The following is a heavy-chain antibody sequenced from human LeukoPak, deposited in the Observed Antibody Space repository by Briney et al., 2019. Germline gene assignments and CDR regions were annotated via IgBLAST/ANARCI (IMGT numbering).Heavy chain of an antibody. V-gene: IGHV3-64*04. CDR2: ISSNGGST. CDR3: ARDLLLWFGELSGDSDY. J-gene: IGHJ4*02. CDR1: GFTFSSYA. Sequence: GGSLRLSCSASGFTFSSYAMHWVRQAPGKGLEYVSAISSNGGSTYYADSVKGRFTISRDNSKNTLHLQMNSLRAEDTAVYYCARDLLLWFGELSGDSDYWGQGTLVTVSS. D-gene: IGHD3-10*01.